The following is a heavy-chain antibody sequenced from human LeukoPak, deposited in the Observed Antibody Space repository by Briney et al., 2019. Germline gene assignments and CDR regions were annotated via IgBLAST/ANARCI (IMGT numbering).Heavy chain of an antibody. CDR3: ARGYYGSGSYSTADV. Sequence: SETLSLTCTVSGYSISSGYYWSWIRQPPGKGLEWIGYIYNGGSTNYNPSLKSRVTISVDTSKNQFSLKLSSVTAADTAVYYCARGYYGSGSYSTADVWGKGTTVTISS. D-gene: IGHD3-10*01. J-gene: IGHJ6*04. CDR2: IYNGGST. CDR1: GYSISSGYY. V-gene: IGHV4-38-2*02.